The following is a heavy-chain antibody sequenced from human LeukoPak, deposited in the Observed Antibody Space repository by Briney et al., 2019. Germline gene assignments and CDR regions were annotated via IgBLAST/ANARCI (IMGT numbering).Heavy chain of an antibody. V-gene: IGHV3-7*03. CDR3: ARDSRRYCSSTSCSGEDY. Sequence: GGSLRLSCAASGFTFSSYWMSWVRQAPGKGLEWVANIKQDGSEKYYVDSVKGRFTISRDNAKNSLYLQMNSLRAEDTAVYYCARDSRRYCSSTSCSGEDYWGQGTLVIVSS. CDR2: IKQDGSEK. D-gene: IGHD2-2*01. J-gene: IGHJ4*02. CDR1: GFTFSSYW.